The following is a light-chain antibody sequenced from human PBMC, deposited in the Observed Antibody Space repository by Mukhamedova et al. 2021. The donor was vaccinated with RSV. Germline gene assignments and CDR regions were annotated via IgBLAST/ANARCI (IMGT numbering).Light chain of an antibody. CDR2: GAS. J-gene: IGKJ3*01. V-gene: IGKV3-20*01. Sequence: GERATLSCRASQSVSSSYLAWYQQKPGQAPRLLIYGASSRATGIPDRFSGSGSGTDFTLTISRLEPEDFAVYYCQQYGRSPFTFG. CDR1: QSVSSSY. CDR3: QQYGRSPFT.